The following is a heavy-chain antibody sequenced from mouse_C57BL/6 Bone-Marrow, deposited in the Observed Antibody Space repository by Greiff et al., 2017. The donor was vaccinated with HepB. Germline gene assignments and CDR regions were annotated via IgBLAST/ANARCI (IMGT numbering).Heavy chain of an antibody. Sequence: EVKLMESGPELVKPGASVKIPCKASGYTFTDYNMDWVKQSHGKSLEWIGDINPNNGGTIYNQKFKGKATLTVDKSSSTAYMELRSLTSEDTAVYYCARWGSGDYWYFDVWGTGTTVTVSS. D-gene: IGHD1-1*01. J-gene: IGHJ1*03. V-gene: IGHV1-18*01. CDR1: GYTFTDYN. CDR2: INPNNGGT. CDR3: ARWGSGDYWYFDV.